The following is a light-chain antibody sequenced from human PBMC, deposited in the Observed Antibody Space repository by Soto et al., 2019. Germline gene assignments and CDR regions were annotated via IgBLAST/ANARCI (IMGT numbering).Light chain of an antibody. CDR1: SSDVGYSIY. Sequence: QSALTQPRSVSGSPGQSVTISCTGTSSDVGYSIYVSWYQQHPGKAPKLMIYDVTKRPSGVPDRFSGSKSGNTASLTISGLQAEDEADYFCCSYAGRYSYVFGTGTKLTVL. J-gene: IGLJ1*01. CDR3: CSYAGRYSYV. CDR2: DVT. V-gene: IGLV2-11*01.